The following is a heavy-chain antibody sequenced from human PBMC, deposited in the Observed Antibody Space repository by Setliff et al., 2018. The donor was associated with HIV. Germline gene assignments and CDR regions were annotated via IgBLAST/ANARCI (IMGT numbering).Heavy chain of an antibody. CDR3: ARQYNRQYGMDV. CDR2: ISQSGTT. Sequence: PSETLSLTCVVSGGSFSGYSWSWIRQSPGKGLEWIGEISQSGTTHYNPSLKSRVTISVDTSKNQFSLKLSSVTAADTAVYYCARQYNRQYGMDVWGQGTTVTVSS. J-gene: IGHJ6*02. D-gene: IGHD1-20*01. V-gene: IGHV4-34*01. CDR1: GGSFSGYS.